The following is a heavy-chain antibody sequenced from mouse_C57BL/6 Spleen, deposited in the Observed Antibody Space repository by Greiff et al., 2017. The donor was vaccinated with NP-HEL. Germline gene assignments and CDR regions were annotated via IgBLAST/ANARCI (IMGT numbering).Heavy chain of an antibody. CDR1: GYTFTDYE. J-gene: IGHJ4*01. CDR3: TRPSKLQVAMDY. CDR2: IDPETGGT. Sequence: VQLQQSGAELVRPGASVTLSCKASGYTFTDYEMHWVKQTPVHGLEWIGAIDPETGGTDYNQKFKGKAILTADKSASTAYMELRSLTSEDSAVYYCTRPSKLQVAMDYWGQGTTVTVSS. V-gene: IGHV1-15*01. D-gene: IGHD2-1*01.